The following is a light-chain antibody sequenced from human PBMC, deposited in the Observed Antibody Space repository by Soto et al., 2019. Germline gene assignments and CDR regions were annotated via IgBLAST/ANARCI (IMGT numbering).Light chain of an antibody. CDR1: QSISSY. J-gene: IGKJ2*01. Sequence: DIQMTQSPSSLSASVGDRVTITCRASQSISSYLNWDQQKPGKATKLLIYAASSLQSGVPSRFSGSGSGTDFTLTISSLQPEDFATYYCQQSYSTPQYTFGQGTKLEIK. CDR3: QQSYSTPQYT. CDR2: AAS. V-gene: IGKV1-39*01.